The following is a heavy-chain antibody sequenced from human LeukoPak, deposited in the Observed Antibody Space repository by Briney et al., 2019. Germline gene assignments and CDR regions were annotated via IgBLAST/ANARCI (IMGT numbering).Heavy chain of an antibody. CDR1: GGSISSGGYY. V-gene: IGHV4-31*03. Sequence: PSETLSLTCTVSGGSISSGGYYWSWIRQHPGKGLEWIGYIYYSGSTYYNPSLQSRVTILVDTSKNQFSLRLSSVTAADTAVYYCARHTDWFDPWGQGTLVTVSS. CDR3: ARHTDWFDP. D-gene: IGHD2-2*02. CDR2: IYYSGST. J-gene: IGHJ5*02.